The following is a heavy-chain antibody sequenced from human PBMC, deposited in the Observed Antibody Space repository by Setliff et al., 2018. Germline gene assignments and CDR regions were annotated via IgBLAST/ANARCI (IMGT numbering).Heavy chain of an antibody. CDR2: IHVSGGST. J-gene: IGHJ4*02. V-gene: IGHV3-23*01. CDR1: TFTFSKYA. D-gene: IGHD6-13*01. CDR3: VKDVVGYSSTWPKRDYFDY. Sequence: GGSLRLSCVASTFTFSKYAVTWVRQAPGKGLERVSSIHVSGGSTYYADSVRGRFTISRDNSKKTLYLQMNSLRAEDTAVYYCVKDVVGYSSTWPKRDYFDYWGQGTLVTVSS.